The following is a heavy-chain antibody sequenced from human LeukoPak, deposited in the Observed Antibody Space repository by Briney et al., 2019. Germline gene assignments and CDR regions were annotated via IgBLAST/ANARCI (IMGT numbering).Heavy chain of an antibody. Sequence: ASVKVSCKASGYTFTSYYMHWVRQAPGQGLEWMGIISPSGGSTSYAQKFQGRVTMTRNTSISTAYMELSSLRSEDTAVYYCARGYSRLIDYWGQGTLVTVSS. V-gene: IGHV1-46*01. D-gene: IGHD6-13*01. CDR2: ISPSGGST. CDR1: GYTFTSYY. CDR3: ARGYSRLIDY. J-gene: IGHJ4*02.